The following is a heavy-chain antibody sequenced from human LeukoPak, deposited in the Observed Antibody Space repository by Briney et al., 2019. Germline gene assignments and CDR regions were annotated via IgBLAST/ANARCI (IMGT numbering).Heavy chain of an antibody. CDR1: GGSISSGGYY. D-gene: IGHD4-17*01. Sequence: PSETLSLTCTVSGGSISSGGYYWSRIRQHPGKGLEWIGYIYYSGSFYYNPALKSRFTISVDASKNQFTLKLSSVTAADTALYYWARVVGGSYGFRFNYWGQGTRVTVST. CDR3: ARVVGGSYGFRFNY. V-gene: IGHV4-31*03. J-gene: IGHJ4*02. CDR2: IYYSGSF.